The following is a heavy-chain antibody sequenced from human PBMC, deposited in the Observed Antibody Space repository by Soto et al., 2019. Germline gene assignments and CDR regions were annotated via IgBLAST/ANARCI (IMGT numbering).Heavy chain of an antibody. V-gene: IGHV3-23*01. CDR1: GFTFSSYA. J-gene: IGHJ6*02. CDR2: ISGSGGST. Sequence: GGSLRLSCAASGFTFSSYAMSWVRQAPGKGLEWVSAISGSGGSTYYADSVKGRFTISRDNSKNTLYLQMNSLRAEDTAVYYCAYIAARSYYYGMDVWGQGTTVTVSS. CDR3: AYIAARSYYYGMDV. D-gene: IGHD6-6*01.